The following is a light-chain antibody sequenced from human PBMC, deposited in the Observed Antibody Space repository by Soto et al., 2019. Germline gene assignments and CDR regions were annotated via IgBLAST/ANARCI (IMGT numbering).Light chain of an antibody. CDR1: SSDVGGYNY. CDR3: TSYAGGNNV. Sequence: QSALTQPPSASGSPGQSVTISCTGTSSDVGGYNYVSWYQQNPGKVPKLMIYEVNKRPSGVPDRFSGSKSGNTASLTVCGLQDEDEADYYCTSYAGGNNVFGTGTQLTVL. J-gene: IGLJ1*01. CDR2: EVN. V-gene: IGLV2-8*01.